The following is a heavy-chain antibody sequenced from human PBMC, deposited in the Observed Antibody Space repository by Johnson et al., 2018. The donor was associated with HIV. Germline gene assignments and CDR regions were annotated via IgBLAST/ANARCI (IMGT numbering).Heavy chain of an antibody. D-gene: IGHD3-3*01. J-gene: IGHJ3*02. Sequence: VQLVESGGGVVQPGRSLRLSCAASGFTVSSFYMNWVRQAPGKGLEWVSLIYSGGSTYYADSVKGRFTISRDNSKNTLYLKMNSLRAEETAVYYCARDRVPDAFDIWGQVTMVTVSS. V-gene: IGHV3-66*01. CDR2: IYSGGST. CDR1: GFTVSSFY. CDR3: ARDRVPDAFDI.